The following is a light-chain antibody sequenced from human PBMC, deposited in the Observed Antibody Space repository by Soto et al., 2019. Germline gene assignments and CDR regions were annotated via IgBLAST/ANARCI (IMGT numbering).Light chain of an antibody. Sequence: DIQMTQSPSALSASIGDRVTITCRASQSISIWLAWYQQKPGKAPKLLIYAASSLESGVPSRFSGSGSGTEFTLTISSLQPEDIATYYCQQYDNLLTFGGGTKVDIK. J-gene: IGKJ4*01. CDR3: QQYDNLLT. V-gene: IGKV1-5*03. CDR2: AAS. CDR1: QSISIW.